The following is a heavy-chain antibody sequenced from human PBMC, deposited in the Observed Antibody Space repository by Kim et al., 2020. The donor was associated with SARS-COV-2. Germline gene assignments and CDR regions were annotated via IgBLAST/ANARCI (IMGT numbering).Heavy chain of an antibody. CDR3: LKYSSVWNRFDP. CDR1: PGSMNSYY. CDR2: IYYSGST. Sequence: SETLSLTCTVSPGSMNSYYWSWIRQSPGKGLEWIGYIYYSGSTNYNPSPKSRVTISVDTSKNQFSLKVNSVTAADTAVFYCLKYSSVWNRFDPWGQGTPV. J-gene: IGHJ5*02. V-gene: IGHV4-59*08. D-gene: IGHD6-19*01.